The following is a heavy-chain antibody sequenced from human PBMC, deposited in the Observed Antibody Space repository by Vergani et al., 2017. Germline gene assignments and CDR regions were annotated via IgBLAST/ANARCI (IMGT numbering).Heavy chain of an antibody. CDR1: GGSISSYY. CDR3: ARAPSSGYYYFDY. J-gene: IGHJ4*02. V-gene: IGHV4-59*01. Sequence: QVQLQESRPGLVKPSETLSLTCTVSGGSISSYYWSWIRQPPGKGLEWIGYIYYSGSTNYNPSLKSRVTISVDTSKNQFSLKLSSVTAADTAVYYCARAPSSGYYYFDYWGQGTLVTVSS. CDR2: IYYSGST. D-gene: IGHD3-22*01.